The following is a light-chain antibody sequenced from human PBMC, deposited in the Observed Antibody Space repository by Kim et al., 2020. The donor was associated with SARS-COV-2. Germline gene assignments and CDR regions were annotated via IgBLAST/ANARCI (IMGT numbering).Light chain of an antibody. Sequence: ASVGDRVTITCRASQGISSYLAWYQQKPGKAPKLLIYAASTLQSGVPSRFSGSGSGTDFTLTISSLQPEDFATHYCQQLNSYPWTFGQGTKVEIK. V-gene: IGKV1-9*01. CDR1: QGISSY. J-gene: IGKJ1*01. CDR3: QQLNSYPWT. CDR2: AAS.